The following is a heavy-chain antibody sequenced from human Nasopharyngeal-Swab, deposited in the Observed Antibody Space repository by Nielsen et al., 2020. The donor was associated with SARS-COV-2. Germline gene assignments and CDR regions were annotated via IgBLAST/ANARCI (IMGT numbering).Heavy chain of an antibody. CDR2: IYHSGST. J-gene: IGHJ6*02. V-gene: IGHV4-4*02. CDR3: ARRSREYFYGSGSYYNGYYYGMDV. D-gene: IGHD3-10*01. Sequence: SETLSLTCAVSGGSIRSSNWWSRVRQPPGKGLEWIGEIYHSGSTNYNPSLKSRVPISVDKSKNQFSLKLSSVTAADPAVYYCARRSREYFYGSGSYYNGYYYGMDVWGQGTTVTVSS. CDR1: GGSIRSSNW.